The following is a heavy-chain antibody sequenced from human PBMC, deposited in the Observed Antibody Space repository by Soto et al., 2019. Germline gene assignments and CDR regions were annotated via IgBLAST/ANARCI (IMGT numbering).Heavy chain of an antibody. CDR2: IWYDGSNK. J-gene: IGHJ6*03. D-gene: IGHD3-3*01. V-gene: IGHV3-33*01. Sequence: QVQLVESGGGVAQPGRSLRLSCAASGFTFSSYGMHWVRQAPGKGLEWVAVIWYDGSNKYYADSVKGRFTISRDNSKNTLYLQMNSLRAEDTAVYYCPRGRLGAGYMDVWGKGTTVTVSS. CDR3: PRGRLGAGYMDV. CDR1: GFTFSSYG.